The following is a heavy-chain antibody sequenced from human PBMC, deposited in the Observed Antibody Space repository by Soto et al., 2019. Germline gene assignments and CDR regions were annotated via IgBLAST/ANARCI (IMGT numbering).Heavy chain of an antibody. J-gene: IGHJ4*02. CDR1: GFTFIPYS. CDR3: ASDVRLPDY. CDR2: ISSTGETT. D-gene: IGHD3-10*02. V-gene: IGHV3-48*01. Sequence: ESGGCLVPPGGSLRLSCAASGFTFIPYSMNCVRQAPGKGLEWVSFISSTGETTYYADSVKGRLTISRDKAKNSLFLQMNSLTAEDTAVYYCASDVRLPDYWGQGTLVTVSS.